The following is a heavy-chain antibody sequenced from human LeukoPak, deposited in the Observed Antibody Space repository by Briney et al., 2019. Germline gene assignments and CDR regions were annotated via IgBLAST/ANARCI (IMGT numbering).Heavy chain of an antibody. D-gene: IGHD3-10*01. J-gene: IGHJ4*02. Sequence: SETLSLTCTVSGGSISSYYWSWIRQPPGKGLESIGYIYYSGSTNYNPSLKSRVTISVDTSKNQFSLKLSSVTAADTAVYYCARVITMVRGVKQYYFDYWGQGTLVTVSS. CDR2: IYYSGST. V-gene: IGHV4-59*01. CDR1: GGSISSYY. CDR3: ARVITMVRGVKQYYFDY.